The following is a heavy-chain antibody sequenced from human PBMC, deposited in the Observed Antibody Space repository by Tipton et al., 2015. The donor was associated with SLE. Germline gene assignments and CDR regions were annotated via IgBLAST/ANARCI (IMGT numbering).Heavy chain of an antibody. Sequence: GSLRLSCAASGFTFTNFAMNWVRQAPGKGLEWVSTISSAGRTYYADSVKGRFTISRDNSKNTLYLEMRTLSADDGAVYYCAKPSGSTNQYFYGMDVWGQGTTVIVSS. CDR1: GFTFTNFA. V-gene: IGHV3-23*01. CDR3: AKPSGSTNQYFYGMDV. CDR2: ISSAGRT. D-gene: IGHD1-7*01. J-gene: IGHJ6*02.